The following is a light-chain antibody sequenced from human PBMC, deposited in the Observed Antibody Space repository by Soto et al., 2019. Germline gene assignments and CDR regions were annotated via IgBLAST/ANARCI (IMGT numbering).Light chain of an antibody. Sequence: EIVLTQSPATLSLSPGERATLSCRASQSVGTYLAWYQQKPGQAPRLLIYDASNRATGIPARFSGSGSGTDFTLTISGLEPEDFAVHYCQQRTNWPPLTFGGWTKVEIK. CDR1: QSVGTY. J-gene: IGKJ4*01. CDR2: DAS. V-gene: IGKV3-11*01. CDR3: QQRTNWPPLT.